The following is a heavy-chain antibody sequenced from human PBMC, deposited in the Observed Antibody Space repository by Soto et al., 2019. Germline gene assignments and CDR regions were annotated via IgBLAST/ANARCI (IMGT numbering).Heavy chain of an antibody. CDR1: GFTFSSYE. CDR3: ATHARDF. Sequence: LRLSCVASGFTFSSYEMNWVRQAPGKGLEWVSYISSSGETIYYPDFVKGRFTISRDNAKNSLYLQMNSLRVEDTAVYFCATHARDFWGQGTLVTVSS. J-gene: IGHJ4*02. CDR2: ISSSGETI. V-gene: IGHV3-48*03.